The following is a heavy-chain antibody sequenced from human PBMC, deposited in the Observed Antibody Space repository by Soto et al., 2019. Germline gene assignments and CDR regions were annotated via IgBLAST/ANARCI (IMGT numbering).Heavy chain of an antibody. D-gene: IGHD3-10*01. Sequence: QVQLVQSGAEVKKPGSSVKVSCKASGGTFSSYAISWVRQAPGQGLEWMGGIIPIFGTANYAQKFQGRVTITADESTSTAYMELSSLRSEDTAVYYCVRPRNNYYGSGSGCMYVWGQGTTVTVSS. V-gene: IGHV1-69*12. CDR1: GGTFSSYA. J-gene: IGHJ6*02. CDR2: IIPIFGTA. CDR3: VRPRNNYYGSGSGCMYV.